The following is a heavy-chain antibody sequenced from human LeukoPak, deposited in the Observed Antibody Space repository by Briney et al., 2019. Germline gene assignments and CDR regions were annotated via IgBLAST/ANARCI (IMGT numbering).Heavy chain of an antibody. Sequence: ASVKVSCKASGYTFTNYYVHWVRQAPGQGLEWMGVINPSGGSTNYAQRFQGRVTMTRDTSTSTVYMELSSLRSEDTAVYYWARDSTVTTFRGCVDPWGQGTLVTVSS. J-gene: IGHJ5*02. CDR2: INPSGGST. V-gene: IGHV1-46*01. D-gene: IGHD4-17*01. CDR3: ARDSTVTTFRGCVDP. CDR1: GYTFTNYY.